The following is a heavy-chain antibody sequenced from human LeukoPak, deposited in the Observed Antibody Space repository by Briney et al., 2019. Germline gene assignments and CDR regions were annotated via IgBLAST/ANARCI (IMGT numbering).Heavy chain of an antibody. J-gene: IGHJ4*02. CDR3: ASEVRPSEFDY. CDR1: GLSFSDYI. D-gene: IGHD1-26*01. Sequence: PGGSLRLACAASGLSFSDYIMHWVRQAPGKGLEWVALIAHDGTYKHCADSVEGRFTISRDNSKNTLYLQMNSLRGEDTAVYYCASEVRPSEFDYWGQGTLVTVSS. CDR2: IAHDGTYK. V-gene: IGHV3-30-3*01.